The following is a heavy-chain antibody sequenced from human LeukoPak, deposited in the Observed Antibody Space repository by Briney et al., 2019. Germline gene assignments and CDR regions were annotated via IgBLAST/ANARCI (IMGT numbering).Heavy chain of an antibody. Sequence: RAGGSLRLSCAASGFTFSSYAMSWVRQAPGKGLEWVSAISGSGGSTYYADSVKGRFTISRDNSKNTLYLQMNSLRAEDTAVYYCAKIGSRGSSSSPYYFDYWGQGTLVTVSS. V-gene: IGHV3-23*01. CDR1: GFTFSSYA. J-gene: IGHJ4*02. CDR3: AKIGSRGSSSSPYYFDY. CDR2: ISGSGGST. D-gene: IGHD6-6*01.